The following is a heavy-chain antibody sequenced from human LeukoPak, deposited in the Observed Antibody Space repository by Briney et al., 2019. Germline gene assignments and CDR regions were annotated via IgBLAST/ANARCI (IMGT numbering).Heavy chain of an antibody. Sequence: ASVKVSCKASGYTFTSYYMHWVRQAPGQGLEWMGIINPSGGSTGYAQKFQGRVTMTRDTSTSTVYMELSSLRSEDTAVYYCARDGIVPEDLYYYGMDVWGQGTTVTVSS. J-gene: IGHJ6*02. CDR1: GYTFTSYY. CDR3: ARDGIVPEDLYYYGMDV. D-gene: IGHD2-8*01. V-gene: IGHV1-46*01. CDR2: INPSGGST.